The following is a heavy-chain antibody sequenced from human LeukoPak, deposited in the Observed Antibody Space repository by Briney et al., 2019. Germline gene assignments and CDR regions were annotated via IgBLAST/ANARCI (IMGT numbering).Heavy chain of an antibody. Sequence: ASVKVSCKASGGTFSSYAISWVRQAPGQGLEWMGWINPNSGGTNYAQKFQGRVTMTRDTSISTAYMELSRLRSDDTAVYYCARDPPLASSGYQDYWGQGTLVTVSS. J-gene: IGHJ4*02. CDR2: INPNSGGT. D-gene: IGHD3-22*01. CDR3: ARDPPLASSGYQDY. V-gene: IGHV1-2*02. CDR1: GGTFSSYA.